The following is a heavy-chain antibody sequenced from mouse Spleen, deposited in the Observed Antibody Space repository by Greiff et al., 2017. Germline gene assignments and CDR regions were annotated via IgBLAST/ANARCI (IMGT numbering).Heavy chain of an antibody. J-gene: IGHJ4*01. CDR3: ARSEIYYGNYGYAMDY. V-gene: IGHV7-3*01. D-gene: IGHD2-1*01. Sequence: EVKLMESGGGLVQPGGSLSLSCAASGFTFTDYYMSWVRQPPGKALEWLGFIRNKANGYTTEYSASVKGRFTISRDNSQSILYLQMNALRAEDSATYYCARSEIYYGNYGYAMDYWGQGTSVTVSS. CDR1: GFTFTDYY. CDR2: IRNKANGYTT.